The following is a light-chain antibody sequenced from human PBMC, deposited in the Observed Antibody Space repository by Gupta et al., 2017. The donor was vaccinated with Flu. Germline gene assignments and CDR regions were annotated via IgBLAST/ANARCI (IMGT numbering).Light chain of an antibody. CDR1: QSVSATY. V-gene: IGKV3-20*01. J-gene: IGKJ1*01. Sequence: EIVLTQSPGTLSLSPGERATLSCRASQSVSATYLAWYQQKPGQAPRLLIYGASSRATGIPDRFSGSGSGTDFTLTISRLEPEDFALYYCQQCGDSPWTFGQGTKVEIK. CDR2: GAS. CDR3: QQCGDSPWT.